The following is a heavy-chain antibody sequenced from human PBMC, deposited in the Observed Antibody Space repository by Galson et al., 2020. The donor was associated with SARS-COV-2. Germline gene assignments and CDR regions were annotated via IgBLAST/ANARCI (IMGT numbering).Heavy chain of an antibody. CDR3: ARRMAWGAVRFDP. D-gene: IGHD7-27*01. J-gene: IGHJ5*02. CDR2: INHSGST. V-gene: IGHV4-34*01. Sequence: SQASETLSLTCAVYGGSFSGYYWSWIRQPPGKGLEWIGEINHSGSTNYNPSLKSRVTISVDTSKNQFSLKLSSVTAADTAVYYCARRMAWGAVRFDPWGQGTLVTVSS. CDR1: GGSFSGYY.